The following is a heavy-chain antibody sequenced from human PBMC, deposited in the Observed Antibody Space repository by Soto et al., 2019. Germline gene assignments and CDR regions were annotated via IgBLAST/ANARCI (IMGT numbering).Heavy chain of an antibody. CDR3: ARGRRNYDFWSGYCRFDY. V-gene: IGHV4-34*01. J-gene: IGHJ4*02. CDR2: INHSGST. CDR1: GGSFSGYY. D-gene: IGHD3-3*01. Sequence: PSETLSLTCAVYGGSFSGYYWSWIRQPPGKGLEWIGEINHSGSTNYNPSLKSRVTISVDTSKNQFSLKLSSVTAADTAVYYCARGRRNYDFWSGYCRFDYWGQGTLVTVSS.